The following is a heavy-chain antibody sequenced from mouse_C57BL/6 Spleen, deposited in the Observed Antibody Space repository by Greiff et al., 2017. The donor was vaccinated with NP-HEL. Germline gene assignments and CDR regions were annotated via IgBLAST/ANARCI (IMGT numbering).Heavy chain of an antibody. Sequence: EVQLQQSGAELVRPGASVKLSRTASGFNIKDYYMHWVKQRPEQGLEWIGRIDPEDGDTEYAPKFQGKATMTADTSSNTAYLQLSSLTSEDTAVYYCTTKDYSNYSWFAYWGQGTLVTVSA. CDR3: TTKDYSNYSWFAY. J-gene: IGHJ3*01. D-gene: IGHD2-5*01. CDR1: GFNIKDYY. CDR2: IDPEDGDT. V-gene: IGHV14-1*01.